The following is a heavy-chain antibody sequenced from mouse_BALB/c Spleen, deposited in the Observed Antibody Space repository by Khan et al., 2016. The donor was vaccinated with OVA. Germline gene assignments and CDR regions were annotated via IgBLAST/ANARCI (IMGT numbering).Heavy chain of an antibody. CDR2: IWAGGST. V-gene: IGHV2-9*02. CDR3: ARLEDI. J-gene: IGHJ2*01. Sequence: QVQLKESGPGLVAPSQSLSLTCTVSGFSLTSYGVHWVRQPPGKGLEWLGVIWAGGSTNYNSALLSRLSISKDNSKSQVFLKRNRLQTDDTAMYYWARLEDIWGQGNTLTVSS. D-gene: IGHD1-3*01. CDR1: GFSLTSYG.